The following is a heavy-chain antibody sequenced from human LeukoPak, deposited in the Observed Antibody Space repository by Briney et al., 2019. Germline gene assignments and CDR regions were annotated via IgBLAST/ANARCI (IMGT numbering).Heavy chain of an antibody. J-gene: IGHJ4*02. V-gene: IGHV3-48*02. CDR2: ITSHTVT. CDR3: ARGYCSSTSCHVARHFEY. CDR1: GFTFSTSG. D-gene: IGHD2-2*01. Sequence: GGSLRLPCAASGFTFSTSGVGWVRQAPGKGLEWLSYITSHTVTHYIDSVRGRFTISRDNAKSSLYLQMNSLTEEDTAVYYCARGYCSSTSCHVARHFEYWGQGTLVTVSS.